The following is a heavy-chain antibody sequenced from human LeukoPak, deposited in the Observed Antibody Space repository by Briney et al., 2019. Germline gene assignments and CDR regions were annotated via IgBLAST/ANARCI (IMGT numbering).Heavy chain of an antibody. CDR1: GFTFSSYA. CDR3: AKTPTGHVGATTSFDY. V-gene: IGHV3-23*01. CDR2: ISGSGGST. Sequence: GGSLRLSCAASGFTFSSYAMSWVRQAPGKGLEWVSAISGSGGSTYYADSVKGRFTISRDNSKNTLYLQMNSLRAEDTAVYYCAKTPTGHVGATTSFDYWGQGTLVTVSS. D-gene: IGHD1-26*01. J-gene: IGHJ4*02.